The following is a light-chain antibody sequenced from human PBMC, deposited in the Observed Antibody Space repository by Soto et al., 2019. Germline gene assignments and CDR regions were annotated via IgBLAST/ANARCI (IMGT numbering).Light chain of an antibody. CDR2: EVI. V-gene: IGLV2-23*02. CDR3: CSYAGSNNVF. CDR1: SSDVGTYKL. J-gene: IGLJ2*01. Sequence: QSALTQPASVSGSPGQSITISCTGTSSDVGTYKLVSWYQQHPGRAPQLMIYEVIKRPSGVSNRFSGSKFGNTASLTISNLQAEDEADYYCCSYAGSNNVFFGGGTKLTVL.